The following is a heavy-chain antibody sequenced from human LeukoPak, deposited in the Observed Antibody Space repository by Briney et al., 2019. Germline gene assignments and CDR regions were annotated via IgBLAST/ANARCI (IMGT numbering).Heavy chain of an antibody. D-gene: IGHD3-16*01. CDR2: IWYDGSDK. CDR1: GFTFSRHG. Sequence: GRSLRLSCAASGFTFSRHGMHWVRQAPGKGLEWVAVIWYDGSDKYYADSVKDRFTISRDNSKNTLFLQMNSLRAEDTAVYYCARDRGSYYLDSWGQGTPVTVS. CDR3: ARDRGSYYLDS. V-gene: IGHV3-33*01. J-gene: IGHJ4*02.